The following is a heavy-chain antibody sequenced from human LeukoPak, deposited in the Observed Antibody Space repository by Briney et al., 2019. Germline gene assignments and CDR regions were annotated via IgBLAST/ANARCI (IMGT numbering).Heavy chain of an antibody. CDR3: ASRDYFDY. CDR1: GFTFSTKS. Sequence: GGSLRLSCAVSGFTFSTKSMNWVSQAPGKGLEWVSYITADSGTTYYADSVKGRFTISRDNAKNSLYLQMNSLRDEDTAVYYCASRDYFDYWGQGTLVTVSS. CDR2: ITADSGTT. V-gene: IGHV3-48*02. J-gene: IGHJ4*02.